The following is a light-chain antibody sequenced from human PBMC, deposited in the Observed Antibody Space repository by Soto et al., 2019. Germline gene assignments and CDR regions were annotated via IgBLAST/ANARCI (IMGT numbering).Light chain of an antibody. CDR2: EVT. V-gene: IGLV2-23*02. CDR1: SSDVGSYNL. Sequence: QSALTQPASVSGSPGQSITISCTGTSSDVGSYNLVSWYQQHPGKAPKLMIYEVTKWPSGVSNRFSGSKSGNTASLTISGLQAEDEAYYYCCADAGSRTFYVFGTGIKLTVL. J-gene: IGLJ1*01. CDR3: CADAGSRTFYV.